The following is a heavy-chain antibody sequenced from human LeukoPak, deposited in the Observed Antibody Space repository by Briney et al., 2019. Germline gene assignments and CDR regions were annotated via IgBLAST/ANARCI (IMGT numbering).Heavy chain of an antibody. J-gene: IGHJ2*01. CDR3: ARDFVGFGELVGTFDL. V-gene: IGHV4-59*01. CDR1: GGSISSYY. CDR2: IDYSGST. Sequence: PSETLSLTCTVSGGSISSYYWNWIRQPPGKGLEWIGYIDYSGSTNYNPSLKSRVTISVDTSKNQASLKLSSVTAADTAVYYCARDFVGFGELVGTFDLWGRGTLVTVSS. D-gene: IGHD3-10*01.